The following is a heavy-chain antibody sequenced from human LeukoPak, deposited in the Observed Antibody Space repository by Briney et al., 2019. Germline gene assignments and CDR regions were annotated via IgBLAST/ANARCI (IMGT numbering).Heavy chain of an antibody. D-gene: IGHD3-22*01. V-gene: IGHV1-2*02. J-gene: IGHJ4*02. CDR1: GYTFTGYY. CDR3: ARVYYYDSKKSDGEDY. Sequence: ASVKVSCKASGYTFTGYYMHWVRQAPGQGLEWMGWINPNSGGTNYAQKFQGRVTMTRNTSISTAYMELSSLRSEDTAVYYCARVYYYDSKKSDGEDYWGQGTLVTVSS. CDR2: INPNSGGT.